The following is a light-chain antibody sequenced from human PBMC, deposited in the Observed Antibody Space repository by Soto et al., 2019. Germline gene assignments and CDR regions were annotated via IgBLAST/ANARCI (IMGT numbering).Light chain of an antibody. CDR2: GTS. J-gene: IGKJ4*01. V-gene: IGKV3-20*01. CDR3: QQYGSSPLT. Sequence: EIVLTQSPGTLSLSPGERATLSCRASQSVSSSYLAWYQQKPGQAPRLLISGTSSRATGIPDRFSGGGSGTDFTLTISRLEPVDFAVYFCQQYGSSPLTFGGGTRVDIK. CDR1: QSVSSSY.